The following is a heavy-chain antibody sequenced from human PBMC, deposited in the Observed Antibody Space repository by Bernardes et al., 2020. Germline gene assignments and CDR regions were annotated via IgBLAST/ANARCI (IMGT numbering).Heavy chain of an antibody. Sequence: ASVKVSCKASGYTFTDYYIHWVRQAPGQGLEWMGRINPNSGDTDYAQKFQGTVTMTRDTSITTAYMELSRLTSDDTAVYYCARRSSTDSGDYQWWFDPWGQGTLVTVSS. V-gene: IGHV1-2*06. D-gene: IGHD4-17*01. CDR1: GYTFTDYY. J-gene: IGHJ5*02. CDR2: INPNSGDT. CDR3: ARRSSTDSGDYQWWFDP.